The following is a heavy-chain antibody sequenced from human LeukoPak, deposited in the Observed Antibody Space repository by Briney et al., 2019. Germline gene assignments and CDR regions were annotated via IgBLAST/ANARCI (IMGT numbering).Heavy chain of an antibody. CDR2: IYWDDDK. CDR3: AHSTYCSSTSCYPHNWFDP. CDR1: GFSLSTSGVG. Sequence: SGPTLVKPTQTLTLTCTFSGFSLSTSGVGVGWIRQPPGKALEWLALIYWDDDKRYSPSLKSGLTITKDTSKNQVVLTMTNMDPVDTATYYCAHSTYCSSTSCYPHNWFDPWGQGTLVTVSS. D-gene: IGHD2-2*01. J-gene: IGHJ5*02. V-gene: IGHV2-5*02.